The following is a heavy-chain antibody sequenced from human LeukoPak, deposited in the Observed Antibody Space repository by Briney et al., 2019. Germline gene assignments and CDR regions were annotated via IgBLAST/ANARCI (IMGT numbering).Heavy chain of an antibody. J-gene: IGHJ4*02. Sequence: GGSLRLSYAASGFIFSPYAMSWVRQAPGKGLEWVANINKDGGQKYYVGPVKGRFTISRDNAKNSLFLQMNSLRVDDTAVYYCVSSGCCDFWSGTNWGQGTLVTVSS. CDR3: VSSGCCDFWSGTN. D-gene: IGHD3-3*01. CDR2: INKDGGQK. V-gene: IGHV3-7*01. CDR1: GFIFSPYA.